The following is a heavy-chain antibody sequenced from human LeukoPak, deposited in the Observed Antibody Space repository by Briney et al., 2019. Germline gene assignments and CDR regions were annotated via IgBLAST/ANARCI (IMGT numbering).Heavy chain of an antibody. J-gene: IGHJ4*02. Sequence: ASVKVSCKASGYTFTGYYMHWVRQAPGRGLEWMGWINPNSGGTNYAQKFQGRVTMTRDTSISTAYMELSRLRSDDTAVYYCASTKVATGNFDYWGQGTLVTVSS. D-gene: IGHD5-12*01. CDR1: GYTFTGYY. CDR2: INPNSGGT. V-gene: IGHV1-2*02. CDR3: ASTKVATGNFDY.